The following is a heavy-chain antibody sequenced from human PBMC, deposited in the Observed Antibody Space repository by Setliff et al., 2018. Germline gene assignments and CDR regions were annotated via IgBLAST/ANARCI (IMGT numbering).Heavy chain of an antibody. J-gene: IGHJ5*02. CDR2: ISAYNGNT. Sequence: GASVKVSCKASGYTFTSYGISWVRQAPGQGLEWMGWISAYNGNTNYAQKLPGRVTMTTDTSTSTAYMELRSLRSDDTAVYYCARDPSLYCSSTSCSPHWFDPWGQGTLVTVSS. D-gene: IGHD2-2*01. CDR3: ARDPSLYCSSTSCSPHWFDP. CDR1: GYTFTSYG. V-gene: IGHV1-18*01.